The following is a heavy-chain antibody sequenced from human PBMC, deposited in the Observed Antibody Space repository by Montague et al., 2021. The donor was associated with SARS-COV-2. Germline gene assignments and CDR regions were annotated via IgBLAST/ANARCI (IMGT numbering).Heavy chain of an antibody. CDR3: ARDYDDYLDF. J-gene: IGHJ4*02. V-gene: IGHV4-59*08. Sequence: SETLSLTCTVSGGSISSYYWSWIRQPPGQGLEWIGYIYYSGSTNYNPSLKSRVTIFVDTSKNQFSLKLSSVTAADTAVYYCARDYDDYLDFWGQGNLVTVSS. D-gene: IGHD4-17*01. CDR1: GGSISSYY. CDR2: IYYSGST.